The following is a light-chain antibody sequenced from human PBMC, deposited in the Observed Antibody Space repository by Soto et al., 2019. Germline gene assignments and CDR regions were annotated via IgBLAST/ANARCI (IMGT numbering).Light chain of an antibody. J-gene: IGKJ1*01. CDR2: GTS. V-gene: IGKV3-20*01. CDR3: QQYGSSPWT. Sequence: EIVLTQSPGTLSLSPGERATLSCRASQSVSSSFVAWFQQKPGQAPRLLIYGTSSRATGIPDRFSGSGSGTDFTLTINRLEPEDLAMYFCQQYGSSPWTFGQGTKGAIK. CDR1: QSVSSSF.